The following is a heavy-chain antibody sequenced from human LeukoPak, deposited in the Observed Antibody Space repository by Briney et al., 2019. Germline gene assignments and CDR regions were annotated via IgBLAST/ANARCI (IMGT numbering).Heavy chain of an antibody. CDR2: IIPIFGTA. Sequence: ASVKVSCKASGGTFSRYAISWVRQAPGQGLEWMGGIIPIFGTANYAHKFQGRVTITTDESTSTAYMELSSLRSEDTAVYYCARAKAAPSLPNYFDYWGQGTLVTVSS. CDR1: GGTFSRYA. V-gene: IGHV1-69*05. CDR3: ARAKAAPSLPNYFDY. D-gene: IGHD2-15*01. J-gene: IGHJ4*02.